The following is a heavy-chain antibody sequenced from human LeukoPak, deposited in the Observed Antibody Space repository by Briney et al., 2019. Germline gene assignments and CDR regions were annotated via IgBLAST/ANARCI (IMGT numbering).Heavy chain of an antibody. CDR3: AREVAATPYYFDY. Sequence: PSETLSLTCAVYGGSFSGYYWSWIRQPPGKGLEWIGYIYHSGSTYYNPSLKSRVTISVDRSKNQFSLKLSSVTAADTAVYYCAREVAATPYYFDYWGQGTLVTVSS. J-gene: IGHJ4*02. CDR1: GGSFSGYY. D-gene: IGHD2-15*01. CDR2: IYHSGST. V-gene: IGHV4-34*01.